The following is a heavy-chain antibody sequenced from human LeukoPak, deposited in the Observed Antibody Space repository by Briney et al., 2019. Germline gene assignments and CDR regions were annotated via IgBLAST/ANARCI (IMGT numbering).Heavy chain of an antibody. CDR1: GGSFSGYY. J-gene: IGHJ5*02. V-gene: IGHV4-34*01. CDR2: INHSGST. Sequence: SETLSLTCAVYGGSFSGYYWSWIRQPPGKGLEWIGEINHSGSTNYNPSLKSRVTISVDTSKNQFSLKLSSVTAADTAVYYCGRDLAAAGTIDPRGQGTLVTVSS. D-gene: IGHD6-13*01. CDR3: GRDLAAAGTIDP.